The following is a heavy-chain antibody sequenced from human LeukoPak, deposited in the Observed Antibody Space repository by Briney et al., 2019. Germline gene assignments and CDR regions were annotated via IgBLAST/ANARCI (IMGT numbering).Heavy chain of an antibody. D-gene: IGHD4-17*01. V-gene: IGHV3-66*01. CDR1: GFTVSSNY. CDR2: IYSGGST. J-gene: IGHJ4*02. Sequence: PGGSLRLSCAASGFTVSSNYMSWVRQAPGKGLEWVSVIYSGGSTYYADSVKGRFTISRDNSKNTLYLQMNSLRAEDMAVYYCASLSYGDYDFDYWGQGTLVTVSS. CDR3: ASLSYGDYDFDY.